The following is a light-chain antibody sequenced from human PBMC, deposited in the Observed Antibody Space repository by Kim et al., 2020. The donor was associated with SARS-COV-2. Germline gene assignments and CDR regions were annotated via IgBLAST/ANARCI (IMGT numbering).Light chain of an antibody. CDR2: LNSDGSH. J-gene: IGLJ2*01. CDR3: QTWGTVV. V-gene: IGLV4-69*01. CDR1: SGHSSDA. Sequence: LGASVKLTCTLSSGHSSDAIAWHQQQPEKGPRYLMKLNSDGSHSKGDGIPDSFSGSSSGAERYLTISSLQSEDEADYYCQTWGTVVFGGGTKLTVL.